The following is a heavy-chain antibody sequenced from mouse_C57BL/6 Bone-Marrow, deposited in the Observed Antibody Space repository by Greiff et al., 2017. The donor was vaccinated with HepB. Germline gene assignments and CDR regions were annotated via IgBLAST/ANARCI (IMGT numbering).Heavy chain of an antibody. D-gene: IGHD3-2*02. CDR1: GYTFTDYY. Sequence: EVQLQQSGPELVKPGASVKISCKASGYTFTDYYMNWVKQSHGKSLEWIGDINPNNGGTSYNQKFKGKATLTVDKSSSTAYMELRSLTSEDSAVYYCARTPQAAQATDYAMDYWGQGTSVTVSS. CDR2: INPNNGGT. V-gene: IGHV1-26*01. CDR3: ARTPQAAQATDYAMDY. J-gene: IGHJ4*01.